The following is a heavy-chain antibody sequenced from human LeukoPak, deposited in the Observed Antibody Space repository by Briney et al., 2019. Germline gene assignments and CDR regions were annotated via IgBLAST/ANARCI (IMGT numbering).Heavy chain of an antibody. Sequence: GGSLRLSCAASGFTFSNFWMSWVRQAPGKGLEWVANIKQDGSEKYYADSVKGRFTISRDNSKNTLYLQLNSLRAEDTAVYYCTRVVYSGSGSYGGFDYCGQGTLVTISS. J-gene: IGHJ4*02. CDR1: GFTFSNFW. D-gene: IGHD3-10*01. CDR3: TRVVYSGSGSYGGFDY. CDR2: IKQDGSEK. V-gene: IGHV3-7*01.